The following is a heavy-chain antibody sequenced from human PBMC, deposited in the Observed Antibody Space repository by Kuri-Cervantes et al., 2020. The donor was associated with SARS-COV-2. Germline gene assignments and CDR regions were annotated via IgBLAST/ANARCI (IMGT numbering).Heavy chain of an antibody. D-gene: IGHD3-22*01. J-gene: IGHJ4*02. CDR2: ISGSGGST. CDR3: AKDPAQYDSSGYYYEGYFDY. Sequence: GGSLRLSCAASGFTFSSYAMGWVRQAPGKGLEWVSAISGSGGSTYYADSVKGRFTISRDNSKNTLYLQMNSLRAEDTAVYYCAKDPAQYDSSGYYYEGYFDYWGQGTLVTVSS. CDR1: GFTFSSYA. V-gene: IGHV3-23*01.